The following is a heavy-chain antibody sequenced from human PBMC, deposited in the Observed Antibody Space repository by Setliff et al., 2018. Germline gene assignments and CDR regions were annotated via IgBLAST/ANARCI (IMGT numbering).Heavy chain of an antibody. CDR1: GVSISSHY. CDR3: ARLRQSPPHWYFDL. Sequence: PSETLSLTCTVSGVSISSHYWSWVRQPPGKGLECIGDIYYTGSTQYNPSLWSRLTMSIDTSKKQFSLRLTSVSAADTAVYYCARLRQSPPHWYFDLWGRGTLVTVSS. J-gene: IGHJ2*01. V-gene: IGHV4-59*11. CDR2: IYYTGST.